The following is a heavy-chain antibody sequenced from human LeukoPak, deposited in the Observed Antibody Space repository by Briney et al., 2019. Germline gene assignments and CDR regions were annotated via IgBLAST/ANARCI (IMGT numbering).Heavy chain of an antibody. D-gene: IGHD3-10*01. Sequence: GGSLRLSCAASGFTFCSYSMNWVRQAPGKGLEWVSSISSSSSYTYYADSVKGRFTISRDNAKNSLYLQMNSLRAEDTAVYYCATPPYYYGSGKENYWGQGTLVTVSS. CDR1: GFTFCSYS. CDR3: ATPPYYYGSGKENY. V-gene: IGHV3-21*01. J-gene: IGHJ4*02. CDR2: ISSSSSYT.